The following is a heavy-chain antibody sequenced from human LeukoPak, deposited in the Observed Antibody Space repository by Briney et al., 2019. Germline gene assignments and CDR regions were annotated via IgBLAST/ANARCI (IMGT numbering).Heavy chain of an antibody. CDR1: RFTFDIFV. J-gene: IGHJ5*02. D-gene: IGHD2-21*02. V-gene: IGHV3-23*01. CDR2: IGGSGVTT. CDR3: ARSCFTTTGGGTTSGGACASEALNYFGP. Sequence: GGSLRLSCAASRFTFDIFVVSCVREAPGKGLEWGSSIGGSGVTTFYADSVKGRFPISRHNSKNTLSVQVRRLSGGDTSLFYCARSCFTTTGGGTTSGGACASEALNYFGPWGQGTLVTVSS.